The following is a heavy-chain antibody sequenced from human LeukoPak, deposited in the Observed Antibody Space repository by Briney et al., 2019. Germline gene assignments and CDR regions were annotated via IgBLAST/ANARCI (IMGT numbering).Heavy chain of an antibody. CDR2: INHRGST. D-gene: IGHD5-24*01. CDR3: AAARDGYNYFDH. CDR1: GGSFSDYY. V-gene: IGHV4-34*01. Sequence: PSETLSLTCAVYGGSFSDYYWTWIRQPPGKGLEWIGEINHRGSTNYNPSLKSRNIISVDTSKNQFSLNLRSVTAAGTAVYYCAAARDGYNYFDHWGQETLVTVPS. J-gene: IGHJ4*02.